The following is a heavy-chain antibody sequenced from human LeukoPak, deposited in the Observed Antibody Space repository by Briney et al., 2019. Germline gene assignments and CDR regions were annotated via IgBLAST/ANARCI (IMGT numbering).Heavy chain of an antibody. Sequence: QSGGSLRLSCAASGFTFSSYAMSWVRQAPGKGLEWVSATSGSGGSTYYADSVKGRFTISRDNSKNTLYLQMNSLRAEDTAVYYCAKDKRVGATWNFDYWGQGTLVTVSS. CDR1: GFTFSSYA. V-gene: IGHV3-23*01. J-gene: IGHJ4*02. CDR3: AKDKRVGATWNFDY. CDR2: TSGSGGST. D-gene: IGHD1-26*01.